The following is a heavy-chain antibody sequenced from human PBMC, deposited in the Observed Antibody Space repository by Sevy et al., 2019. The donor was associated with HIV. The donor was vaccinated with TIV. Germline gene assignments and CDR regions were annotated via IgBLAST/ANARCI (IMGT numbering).Heavy chain of an antibody. CDR2: IRNDGSNK. CDR1: GFTFSSYG. D-gene: IGHD2-15*01. V-gene: IGHV3-30*02. CDR3: AKDVGQTQYFDY. Sequence: GGSLRLSCAASGFTFSSYGMHWVRQAPGKGLEWVAFIRNDGSNKYYADSVKGRFTISRDNSKNTLYLQMNSLRAEDTAVYYCAKDVGQTQYFDYWGQGTLVTVSS. J-gene: IGHJ4*02.